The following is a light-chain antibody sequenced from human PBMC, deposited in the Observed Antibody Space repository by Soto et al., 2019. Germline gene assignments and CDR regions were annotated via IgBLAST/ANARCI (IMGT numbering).Light chain of an antibody. Sequence: IVLTQSPGTLSVSPGERVILSCRASQTLRNKLAWYQQKPGQAPRLLIYGGFTRATGIPARFSGSGSGTEFTLTNNSLHSEDFAIYYCQQHNAWPLTFGPGTKLDLK. J-gene: IGKJ3*01. CDR1: QTLRNK. CDR2: GGF. CDR3: QQHNAWPLT. V-gene: IGKV3-15*01.